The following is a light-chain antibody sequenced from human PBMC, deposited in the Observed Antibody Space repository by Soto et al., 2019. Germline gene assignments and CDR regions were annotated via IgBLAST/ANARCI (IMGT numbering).Light chain of an antibody. J-gene: IGLJ2*01. CDR3: CSYAGSYTVV. V-gene: IGLV2-11*01. CDR2: EVT. CDR1: SSDVGGYNH. Sequence: QSALTQPASVSGSPGQSITISCTGTSSDVGGYNHVSWYQIHPGKAPKLIIYEVTERPSGVPDRFSGSKSGNTASLTISGLQAEDEADYYCCSYAGSYTVVFGGGTKVTVL.